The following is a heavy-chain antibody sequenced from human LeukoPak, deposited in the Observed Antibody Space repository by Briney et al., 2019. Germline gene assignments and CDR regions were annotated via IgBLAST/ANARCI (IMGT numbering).Heavy chain of an antibody. CDR1: GVTFSSYG. J-gene: IGHJ3*02. Sequence: GGSLRLSCAASGVTFSSYGMHWVGQAPGKGLEWVAVISYDGSNKYYAESVKGRFTISIDNSKNTLYLQMNSLRADDTAVYYCAKPSGSYWGDAFDIWGQGTMVTVSS. D-gene: IGHD1-26*01. CDR2: ISYDGSNK. V-gene: IGHV3-30*18. CDR3: AKPSGSYWGDAFDI.